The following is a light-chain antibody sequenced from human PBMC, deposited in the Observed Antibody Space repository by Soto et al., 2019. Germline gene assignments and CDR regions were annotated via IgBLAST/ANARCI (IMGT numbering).Light chain of an antibody. CDR2: GAS. J-gene: IGKJ1*01. CDR3: QQYNNWPWT. V-gene: IGKV3-15*01. Sequence: EIVMTQSPATPSLSPGERATLSCRASQSVSSNLAWYQQKPGQAPRLLIYGASTRATGIPDRFSGSGSGTEFTLTISSLQSEDLAVYYFQQYNNWPWTFGQGNKVEI. CDR1: QSVSSN.